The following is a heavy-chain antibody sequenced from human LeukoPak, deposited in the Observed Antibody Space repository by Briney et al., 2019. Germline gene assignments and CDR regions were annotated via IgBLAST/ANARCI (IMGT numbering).Heavy chain of an antibody. Sequence: GGSLRLSCAARGFTLRSYMMNGVRQAPGKGLEWVSYISSSSSTIYYADSVKGRFTISRDNARTSLYPQMNSLRAEDTAVYYCARVDYYYYYYMDVWGKGTAVTVSS. CDR1: GFTLRSYM. J-gene: IGHJ6*03. CDR3: ARVDYYYYYYMDV. V-gene: IGHV3-48*01. CDR2: ISSSSSTI.